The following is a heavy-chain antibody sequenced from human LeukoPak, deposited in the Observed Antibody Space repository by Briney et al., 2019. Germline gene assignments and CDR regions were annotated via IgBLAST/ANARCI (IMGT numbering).Heavy chain of an antibody. D-gene: IGHD4-17*01. CDR3: TRDYGDYVAAFDY. J-gene: IGHJ4*02. Sequence: GGSLRLSCAASGFTFSSYGMHWVRQAPGKGLEWVAVIWYDGSNKYYADSVKGRFTISRDNSKSTLYLQMNSLRAEDTAVYYCTRDYGDYVAAFDYWGQGTLVTVSS. CDR2: IWYDGSNK. V-gene: IGHV3-33*01. CDR1: GFTFSSYG.